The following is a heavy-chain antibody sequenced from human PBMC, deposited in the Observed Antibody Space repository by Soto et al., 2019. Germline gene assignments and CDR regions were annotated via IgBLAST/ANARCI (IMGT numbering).Heavy chain of an antibody. J-gene: IGHJ4*02. Sequence: PGGSLILSCAASGFTFSSYAMSWVRQAPGKGLEWVSGVNSNGGSTYYADSVKGRFTISRDNSKNTLYLQMNSLRAEDTAVYYCAKNLIPTPNDYWGQGTLVTVSS. CDR2: VNSNGGST. D-gene: IGHD3-16*01. CDR3: AKNLIPTPNDY. V-gene: IGHV3-23*01. CDR1: GFTFSSYA.